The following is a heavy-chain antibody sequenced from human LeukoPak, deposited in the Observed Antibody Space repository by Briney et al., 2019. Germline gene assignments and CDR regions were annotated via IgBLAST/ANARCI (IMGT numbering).Heavy chain of an antibody. CDR2: ITGSGGST. V-gene: IGHV3-23*01. J-gene: IGHJ4*02. CDR3: AKKYGQIPSFDY. CDR1: GFTFSRNA. D-gene: IGHD2-2*01. Sequence: GGSLRLSCAASGFTFSRNAMSWVRQAPGKGPEWVSGITGSGGSTDSTDSVKGRFTISRDNSKNTLYLQMNSLRVEDTAVYYCAKKYGQIPSFDYWGQGTLVTVSS.